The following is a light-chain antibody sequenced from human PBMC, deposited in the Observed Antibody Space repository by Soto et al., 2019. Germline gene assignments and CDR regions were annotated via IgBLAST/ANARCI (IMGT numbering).Light chain of an antibody. CDR2: ATS. CDR1: QSVSSSY. J-gene: IGKJ2*01. Sequence: EIVLTQSPGTLSLSPGERATLSCRASQSVSSSYLAWYQQKPGQAPRLLMYATSTRAAGIPDRFRGSGSGTDFTLTISRLEPEDFAVYFCQQFGNSLYTFGQGTRLEI. V-gene: IGKV3-20*01. CDR3: QQFGNSLYT.